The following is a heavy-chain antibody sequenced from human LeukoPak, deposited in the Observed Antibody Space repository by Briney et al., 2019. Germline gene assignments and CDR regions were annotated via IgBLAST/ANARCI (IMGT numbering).Heavy chain of an antibody. CDR1: GGSISSYY. Sequence: SETLSLTCTVSGGSISSYYWSWIRQPAGKGLEWIGRIYISGSTNYNPSLKSRVTMSVDTSKKQFSLKLSSVTAADTAVYYCAREKIGYYDGSGRGWFDPWGQGTLVTVSS. CDR2: IYISGST. V-gene: IGHV4-4*07. J-gene: IGHJ5*02. D-gene: IGHD3-22*01. CDR3: AREKIGYYDGSGRGWFDP.